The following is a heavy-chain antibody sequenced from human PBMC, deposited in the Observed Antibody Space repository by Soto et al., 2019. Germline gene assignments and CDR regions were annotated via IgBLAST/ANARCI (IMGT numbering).Heavy chain of an antibody. V-gene: IGHV5-51*01. D-gene: IGHD4-17*01. J-gene: IGHJ6*03. CDR1: GYSFTSYW. Sequence: GESLKISCKGSGYSFTSYWIGWVRQMPGKGLEWIGIIYPGDSDTIYSPSFQGQVTISADKSISTAYLQWSSLKASDTAMYYCARFLYGDYDYYYYYMDVWGKGTTVTVSS. CDR3: ARFLYGDYDYYYYYMDV. CDR2: IYPGDSDT.